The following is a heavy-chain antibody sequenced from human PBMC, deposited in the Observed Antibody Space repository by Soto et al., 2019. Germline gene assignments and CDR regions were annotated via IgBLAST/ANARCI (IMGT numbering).Heavy chain of an antibody. J-gene: IGHJ4*02. CDR1: GFTFSSYA. CDR2: ISGSGGST. Sequence: GGSLRLSCAASGFTFSSYAMSWVRQAPGKGLEWVSAISGSGGSTYYADSVKGRFTISRDNSKNTLYLQMNSLRAEDTAVYYCAKAGTYYYDSSGYYGPYYFDYWGQGTLVTVSS. V-gene: IGHV3-23*01. D-gene: IGHD3-22*01. CDR3: AKAGTYYYDSSGYYGPYYFDY.